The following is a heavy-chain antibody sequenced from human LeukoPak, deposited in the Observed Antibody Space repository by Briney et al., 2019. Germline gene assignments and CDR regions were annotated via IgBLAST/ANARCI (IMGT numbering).Heavy chain of an antibody. D-gene: IGHD2-15*01. CDR1: GYTFTSYD. Sequence: ASVKVSCKASGYTFTSYDINWVRQATGQGLEWMGWMNPNSGNTGYAQKFQGRVTMTRNTSISTAYMELSSLRSEDTAVYYCALWGCSGGSCYYYYGMDVWDQGTTVTVSS. CDR3: ALWGCSGGSCYYYYGMDV. V-gene: IGHV1-8*01. J-gene: IGHJ6*02. CDR2: MNPNSGNT.